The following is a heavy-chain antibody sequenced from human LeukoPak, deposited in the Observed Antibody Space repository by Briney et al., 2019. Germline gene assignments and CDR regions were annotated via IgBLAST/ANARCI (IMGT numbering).Heavy chain of an antibody. CDR3: ASLPSYDYSST. V-gene: IGHV1-69*04. CDR2: IIPILGLA. CDR1: GGTFSSYA. D-gene: IGHD4-4*01. J-gene: IGHJ5*02. Sequence: SVKVSCKASGGTFSSYAISWVRQAPGQGLEWMGRIIPILGLANYAQKFQGRVTITADKSTSTAYMELSSLRSEDTAVYYCASLPSYDYSSTWGQGTLVTVSS.